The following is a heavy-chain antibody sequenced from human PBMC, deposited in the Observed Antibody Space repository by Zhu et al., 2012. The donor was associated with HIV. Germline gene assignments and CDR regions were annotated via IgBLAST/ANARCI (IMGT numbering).Heavy chain of an antibody. CDR3: AGQIAVADARPGYLDR. Sequence: QVQLQQWGAGLLKPSETLSLTCAVYGASFSSYYWTWLRQSPGKGLERIGDINHSGNTNYNSSFKSRVTISIDNSKNQFSLSLKSVTADDSAVYFCAGQIAVADARPGYLDRWGQGTLVTVSS. D-gene: IGHD2-21*01. V-gene: IGHV4-34*01. CDR2: INHSGNT. J-gene: IGHJ1*01. CDR1: GASFSSYY.